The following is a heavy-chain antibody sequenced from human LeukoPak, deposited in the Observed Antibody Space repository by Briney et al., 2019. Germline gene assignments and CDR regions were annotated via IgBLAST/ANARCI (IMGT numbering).Heavy chain of an antibody. Sequence: PGGSLRLSCTASGFTFGEYAMSWVRQAPGKGLEWVGFIRSKAYGGTTEYAASVKGRFTISRDDSKNTAYLQMDSLKTEDTAVYYCTGNYYGSGSYADLDYWGQGTMVTVSS. CDR1: GFTFGEYA. J-gene: IGHJ4*02. V-gene: IGHV3-49*04. D-gene: IGHD3-10*01. CDR2: IRSKAYGGTT. CDR3: TGNYYGSGSYADLDY.